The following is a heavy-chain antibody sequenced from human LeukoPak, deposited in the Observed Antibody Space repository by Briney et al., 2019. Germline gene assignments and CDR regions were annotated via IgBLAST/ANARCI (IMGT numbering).Heavy chain of an antibody. D-gene: IGHD3-9*01. V-gene: IGHV1-8*02. CDR3: ARGRGVLRYFDWLPSSAFDI. J-gene: IGHJ3*02. CDR2: MNPNSGHI. CDR1: GGTFSSYA. Sequence: ASVKVSCKASGGTFSSYAISWVRQATGQGLEWMGWMNPNSGHIGYAQKFQGRVTMTRNTSISTAYMDLSSLRYEDTAVYYCARGRGVLRYFDWLPSSAFDIWGQGTVVTVSS.